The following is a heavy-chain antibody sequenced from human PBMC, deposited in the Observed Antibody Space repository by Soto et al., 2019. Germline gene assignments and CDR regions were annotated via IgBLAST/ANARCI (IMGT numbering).Heavy chain of an antibody. V-gene: IGHV3-64*01. D-gene: IGHD6-13*01. CDR3: ARGQIAAAGNNWFDP. CDR1: GFTFSSYA. Sequence: HPGGSLRLSCAASGFTFSSYAMHWVRQAPGKGLEFVSAISSNGGSTYYANSVKGRFTISRDNSKNTLYLQMGSLRAEDMAVYYCARGQIAAAGNNWFDPWGQGTLVTVSS. CDR2: ISSNGGST. J-gene: IGHJ5*02.